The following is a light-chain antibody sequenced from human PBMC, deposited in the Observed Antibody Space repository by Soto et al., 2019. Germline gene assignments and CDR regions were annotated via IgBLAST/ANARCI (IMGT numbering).Light chain of an antibody. J-gene: IGLJ1*01. CDR2: ANI. V-gene: IGLV1-40*01. Sequence: QSALTQPPSVSGSPGQRVTISCTGSSSNIGTGYDVHWYKQLPGTAPILLIYANINRPSGVPDRYSGSKSGTSASLAITGLQAEDEADYYCQPYDSSLSGYVFGSGTKVTV. CDR1: SSNIGTGYD. CDR3: QPYDSSLSGYV.